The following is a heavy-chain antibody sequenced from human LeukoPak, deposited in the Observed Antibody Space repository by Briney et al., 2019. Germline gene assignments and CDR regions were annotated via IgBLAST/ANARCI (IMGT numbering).Heavy chain of an antibody. Sequence: ASVKVSCKASGYTFTGYYMHWVRQAPGQGLEWMGRINPNSGGTNYAQMFQGRVTMTRDTSISTAYMELSRLRSDDTAVYYCAREAVRGGTLDYWGQGTLVTASS. V-gene: IGHV1-2*06. CDR3: AREAVRGGTLDY. CDR1: GYTFTGYY. J-gene: IGHJ4*02. CDR2: INPNSGGT. D-gene: IGHD3-10*01.